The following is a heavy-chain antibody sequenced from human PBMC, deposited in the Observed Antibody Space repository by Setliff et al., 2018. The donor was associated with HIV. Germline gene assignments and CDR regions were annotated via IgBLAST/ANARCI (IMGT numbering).Heavy chain of an antibody. D-gene: IGHD6-19*01. Sequence: PGESLKISCKGSGYSFTSYWIGWVRQMPGKGLEWMGIICPGDSDTRYSPSFQGQVTISADKSISTAYLQWSSLKASDTAMYYCARGTSSSGWYHWSKEGSNMFDYWGQGTLVTVSS. CDR2: ICPGDSDT. CDR1: GYSFTSYW. V-gene: IGHV5-51*01. CDR3: ARGTSSSGWYHWSKEGSNMFDY. J-gene: IGHJ4*02.